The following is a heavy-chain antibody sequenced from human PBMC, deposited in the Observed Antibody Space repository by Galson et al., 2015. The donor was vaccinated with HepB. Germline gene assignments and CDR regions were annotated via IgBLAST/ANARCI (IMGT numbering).Heavy chain of an antibody. CDR1: GYTFTSYG. CDR3: ARVSPGIAAAGTRGGFDP. D-gene: IGHD6-13*01. Sequence: SVKVSCKASGYTFTSYGISWVRQAPGQGLEWMGGIIPIFGTANYAQKFQGRVTITADESTSTAYMELSNLRSEDTAVYYCARVSPGIAAAGTRGGFDPWGQGTLVTVSS. CDR2: IIPIFGTA. J-gene: IGHJ5*02. V-gene: IGHV1-69*13.